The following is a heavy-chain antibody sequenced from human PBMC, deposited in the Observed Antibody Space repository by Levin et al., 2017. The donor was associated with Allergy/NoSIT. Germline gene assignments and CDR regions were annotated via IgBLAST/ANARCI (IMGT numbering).Heavy chain of an antibody. CDR1: GGSISSSSYY. CDR3: ARRLSGSGRRGIFDY. J-gene: IGHJ4*02. Sequence: SETLSLTCTVSGGSISSSSYYWGWIRQPPGKGLEWIGSIYYSGSTYYNPSLKSRVTISVDTSKNQFSLKLSSVTAADTAVYYCARRLSGSGRRGIFDYWGQGTLVTVSS. V-gene: IGHV4-39*01. CDR2: IYYSGST. D-gene: IGHD3-10*01.